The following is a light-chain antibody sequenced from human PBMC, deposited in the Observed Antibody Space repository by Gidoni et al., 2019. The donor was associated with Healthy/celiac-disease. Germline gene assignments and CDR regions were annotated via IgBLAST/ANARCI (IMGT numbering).Light chain of an antibody. CDR1: QSVSNY. Sequence: DIQMTQSPSSLSASIGDRVTITCRASQSVSNYLNWYQQKPGSAPTLLIYAASSLQSGVPSRFSGSGSGTDFTLTISSPQPEDFAIYYCQQSYSSPLTFGGGTKVDI. J-gene: IGKJ4*01. V-gene: IGKV1-39*01. CDR2: AAS. CDR3: QQSYSSPLT.